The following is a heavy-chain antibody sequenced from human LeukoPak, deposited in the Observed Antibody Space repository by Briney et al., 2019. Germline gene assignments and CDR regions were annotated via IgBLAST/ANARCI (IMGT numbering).Heavy chain of an antibody. CDR2: ISYSGRT. CDR1: GGSLSSSSYY. Sequence: SETLSLTCTVSGGSLSSSSYYWGWVRQPPGRGWEWIGCISYSGRTYHNPSLKSRVTISVDTSKNQFSLKLSSVTAADTAVYYCARVSKGGNSYGYLDYWGQGTLVIVSS. CDR3: ARVSKGGNSYGYLDY. V-gene: IGHV4-39*07. D-gene: IGHD5-18*01. J-gene: IGHJ4*02.